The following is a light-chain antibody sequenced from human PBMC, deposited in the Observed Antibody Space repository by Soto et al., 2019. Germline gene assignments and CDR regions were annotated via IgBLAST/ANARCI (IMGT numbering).Light chain of an antibody. J-gene: IGLJ1*01. CDR2: EVS. CDR3: GSYSSDNTYV. Sequence: QSALTQPASVSGSPGQSITISCTGTSSDVGSYNYVSWYQQHPGKAPKLMIYEVSTRPSGVSSRFSGSKSGNTASLSISGLQADDEADYYCGSYSSDNTYVFGTGTKLTVL. V-gene: IGLV2-14*01. CDR1: SSDVGSYNY.